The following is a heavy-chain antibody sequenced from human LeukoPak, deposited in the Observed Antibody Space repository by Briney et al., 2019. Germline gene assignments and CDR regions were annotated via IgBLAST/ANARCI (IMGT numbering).Heavy chain of an antibody. CDR1: GGSISSSSYY. J-gene: IGHJ4*02. D-gene: IGHD1-14*01. Sequence: SETLPLTCTVSGGSISSSSYYWGWIRQPPGKGLEWIGSIYYSGSTYYNPSLKSRVTISVDTSKNQFSLKLSSVTAADTAVYYCVRDRGNHVTDYWGQGTLVTVSS. CDR3: VRDRGNHVTDY. V-gene: IGHV4-39*02. CDR2: IYYSGST.